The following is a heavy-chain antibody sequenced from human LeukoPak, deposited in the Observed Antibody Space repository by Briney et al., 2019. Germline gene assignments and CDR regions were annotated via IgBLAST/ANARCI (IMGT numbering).Heavy chain of an antibody. CDR2: IYHSGST. V-gene: IGHV4-38-2*02. CDR1: GYSISSGSY. Sequence: SETLSLTCTVSGYSISSGSYWGWIRQPPGKGLEWVGSIYHSGSTNYNPSLKSRVTISVDTSKNQFSLKLSSVTAADTAVYYCARLGYSYGWVDYWGQGTLVTVSS. D-gene: IGHD5-18*01. J-gene: IGHJ4*02. CDR3: ARLGYSYGWVDY.